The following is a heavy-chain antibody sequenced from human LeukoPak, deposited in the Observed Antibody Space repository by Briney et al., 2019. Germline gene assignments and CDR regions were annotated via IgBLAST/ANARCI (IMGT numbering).Heavy chain of an antibody. CDR1: GFTFSSYE. Sequence: GGSLRLSCAASGFTFSSYEMNWVRQAPGKGLEWVSHISSSGSTIYYADSVKGRFTISRDNAKNSLYLQMNSLRAEDTAVYYCARLYDGSAYHADHFDYWGQGTLVTVSS. CDR3: ARLYDGSAYHADHFDY. V-gene: IGHV3-48*03. CDR2: ISSSGSTI. D-gene: IGHD3-22*01. J-gene: IGHJ4*02.